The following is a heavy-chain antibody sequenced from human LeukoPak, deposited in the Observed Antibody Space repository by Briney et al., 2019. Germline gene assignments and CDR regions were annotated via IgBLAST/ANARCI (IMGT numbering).Heavy chain of an antibody. CDR2: INAGNGNT. CDR1: GYTFTSYA. V-gene: IGHV1-3*01. Sequence: PVASVKVSCKASGYTFTSYAMHWVRQAPGQRLEWMGWINAGNGNTKYSQKFQGRVTITRDTSASTAYMELSSLRSEDTAVYYCARDERQQPFDYWGQGTLVTVSS. D-gene: IGHD6-13*01. CDR3: ARDERQQPFDY. J-gene: IGHJ4*02.